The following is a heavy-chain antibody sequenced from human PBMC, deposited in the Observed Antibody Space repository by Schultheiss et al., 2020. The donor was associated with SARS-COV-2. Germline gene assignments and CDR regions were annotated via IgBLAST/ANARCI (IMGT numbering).Heavy chain of an antibody. CDR1: GFTFSSYA. V-gene: IGHV3-30-3*01. CDR3: ASYWSSGWYY. D-gene: IGHD6-19*01. CDR2: ISYDGSNK. J-gene: IGHJ4*02. Sequence: GGSLRLSCAAPGFTFSSYAMHWVRQAPGKGLEWVAVISYDGSNKYYADSVKGRFTISRDNSKNTLYLQMNSLRAEDTAVYYCASYWSSGWYYWGQGTLVTVSS.